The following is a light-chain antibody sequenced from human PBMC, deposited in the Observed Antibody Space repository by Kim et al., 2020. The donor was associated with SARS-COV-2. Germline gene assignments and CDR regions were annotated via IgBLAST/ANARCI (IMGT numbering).Light chain of an antibody. CDR2: GAS. CDR1: QSVSSN. V-gene: IGKV3-15*01. Sequence: EIVMTQSPATLSVSPGERATLSCRASQSVSSNLAWYQQKPGQAPRLLIYGASTRVTGIPARFSGSGSGTEFTLTISSLQSEDFAVYYCQQYNNWLRNTFGQGTKLE. CDR3: QQYNNWLRNT. J-gene: IGKJ2*01.